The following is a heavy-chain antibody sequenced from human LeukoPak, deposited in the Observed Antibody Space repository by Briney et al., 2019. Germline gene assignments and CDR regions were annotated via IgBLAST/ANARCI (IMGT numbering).Heavy chain of an antibody. CDR2: INPSGGST. D-gene: IGHD6-19*01. CDR3: ARAYSSGWYGIDY. Sequence: ASVKVSCKTSGYTFSSYYMHWVRQAPGQGLEWMGIINPSGGSTGYAQKFQGRVTMTRDTSTSIAYMEVSSLRSEDTAVYYCARAYSSGWYGIDYWGQGTLVTVSS. CDR1: GYTFSSYY. J-gene: IGHJ4*02. V-gene: IGHV1-46*01.